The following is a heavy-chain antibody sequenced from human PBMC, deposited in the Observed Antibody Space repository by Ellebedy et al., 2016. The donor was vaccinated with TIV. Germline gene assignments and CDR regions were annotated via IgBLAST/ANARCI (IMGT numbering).Heavy chain of an antibody. CDR3: ARSPSPTKANWFDR. J-gene: IGHJ5*02. CDR1: GFTFSKYA. Sequence: GESLKISCAASGFTFSKYAMNWVRQPPGKGLEWVSGISGSAGTTYYADSVKGHFTISRDNARNSLYLQMNSLRADDTALYYCARSPSPTKANWFDRWGQGTLVTVSS. D-gene: IGHD5-24*01. CDR2: ISGSAGTT. V-gene: IGHV3-23*01.